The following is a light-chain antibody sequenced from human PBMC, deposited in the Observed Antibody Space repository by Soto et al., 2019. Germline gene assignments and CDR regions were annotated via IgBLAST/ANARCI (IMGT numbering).Light chain of an antibody. CDR1: QSVSSNY. V-gene: IGKV3-20*01. Sequence: EIVLTQTPGTLSSSPGERHTLSCRASQSVSSNYLAWFQQKPGQAPRXXIYAASSRATGIPDRFSGSGSGTDFTLTISRLEPEDCAVYYCQQYGSSPGTFGQGTKVDIK. CDR2: AAS. J-gene: IGKJ1*01. CDR3: QQYGSSPGT.